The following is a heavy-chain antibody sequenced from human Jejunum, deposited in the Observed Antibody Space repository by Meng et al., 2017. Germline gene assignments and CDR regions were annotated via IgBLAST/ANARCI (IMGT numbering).Heavy chain of an antibody. D-gene: IGHD3-10*01. CDR2: IYSSGTT. J-gene: IGHJ4*03. Sequence: SETLSLTCTVSGASISSGSAYWSWIRQPAGKELEWIGRIYSSGTTNYSPSLSNRVTISRDTSKNQFSLRLGSVTAADTAVYYCARGGDSGVRGAPSYFDFWGQGTLVTVSS. CDR3: ARGGDSGVRGAPSYFDF. V-gene: IGHV4-61*02. CDR1: GASISSGSAY.